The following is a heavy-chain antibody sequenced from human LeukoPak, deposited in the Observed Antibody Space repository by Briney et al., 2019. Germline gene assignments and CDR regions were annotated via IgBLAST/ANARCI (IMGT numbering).Heavy chain of an antibody. Sequence: SETLSLTCTVSGASISSSSYYWGWIRQPPGKGLEWIGSIYYSGSTYYNPSLKSRVTISVDTSKNQFSLKLSSVTAADTAVYYCARQIRDYDIIKPKNIKDYWGQGTLVTVSS. D-gene: IGHD3-9*01. CDR1: GASISSSSYY. CDR2: IYYSGST. J-gene: IGHJ4*02. CDR3: ARQIRDYDIIKPKNIKDY. V-gene: IGHV4-39*01.